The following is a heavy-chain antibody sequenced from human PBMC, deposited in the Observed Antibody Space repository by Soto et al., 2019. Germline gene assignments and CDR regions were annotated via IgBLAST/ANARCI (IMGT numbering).Heavy chain of an antibody. CDR1: GGSVGSGEYY. Sequence: QVQVQESGPGLVKPSQTLSLACTVSGGSVGSGEYYYSWIRQPPGKRLEWIGYIYDSGITNYTPSLKGRVTMSLDRSNNQVSLKLSSVTAADTAVYFCARDVAHGYTENVWGQGTMVTVSS. D-gene: IGHD5-18*01. V-gene: IGHV4-30-4*01. CDR2: IYDSGIT. J-gene: IGHJ3*01. CDR3: ARDVAHGYTENV.